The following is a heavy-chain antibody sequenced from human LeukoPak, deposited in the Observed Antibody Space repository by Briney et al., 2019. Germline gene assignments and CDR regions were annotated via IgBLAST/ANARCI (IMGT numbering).Heavy chain of an antibody. CDR3: AMGYGYSSSWYWFDP. Sequence: SETLSLTCAVYGGSFSGYYWSWIRQPPGKGLEWIGEINHSGSTNYNPSLKSRVTISVDTSKNQFSLKLSSVTAADTAVYYCAMGYGYSSSWYWFDPWGQGTLVTVSS. V-gene: IGHV4-34*01. D-gene: IGHD6-13*01. J-gene: IGHJ5*02. CDR1: GGSFSGYY. CDR2: INHSGST.